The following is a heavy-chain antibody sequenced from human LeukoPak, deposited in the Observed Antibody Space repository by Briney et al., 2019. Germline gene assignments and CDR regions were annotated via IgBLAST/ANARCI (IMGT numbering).Heavy chain of an antibody. Sequence: GASVKVSCKASGYTFTSYYMHWVRQAPGQGLEWMGIINPSGGSTGYAQKFQGRVTMTRNTSISTAYMELSSLRSEDTAVYYCARGSHWIQLWSITDLDFDFDYWGQGTLVTVSS. CDR2: INPSGGST. D-gene: IGHD5-18*01. CDR1: GYTFTSYY. J-gene: IGHJ4*02. CDR3: ARGSHWIQLWSITDLDFDFDY. V-gene: IGHV1-46*01.